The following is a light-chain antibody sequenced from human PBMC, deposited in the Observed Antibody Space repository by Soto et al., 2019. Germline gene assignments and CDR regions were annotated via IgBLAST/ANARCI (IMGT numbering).Light chain of an antibody. J-gene: IGKJ1*01. V-gene: IGKV3-15*01. Sequence: VLPPSPAHLSLSPGERATLSCRASQSVSSYLAWYQQKPGQAPRLLIYGASTRATGVPPRFSGSGSGTEFTLTISSLQSEDFAVYYCQKYNNWPWTFGQGTKVDIK. CDR2: GAS. CDR3: QKYNNWPWT. CDR1: QSVSSY.